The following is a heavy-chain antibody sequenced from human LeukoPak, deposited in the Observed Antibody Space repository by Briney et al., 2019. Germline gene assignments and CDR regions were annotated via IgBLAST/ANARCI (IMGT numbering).Heavy chain of an antibody. V-gene: IGHV1-2*02. CDR1: GYTFTGYY. Sequence: ASVKVSCKASGYTFTGYYMHWVRQAPGQGLEWMGWINTNSGGTNYAQKFQGRVTMTRDTSISTAYMELSRLRSDDTAVYYCAPLSYSGYDQGFDYWGQGTLVTVSS. J-gene: IGHJ4*02. CDR2: INTNSGGT. D-gene: IGHD5-12*01. CDR3: APLSYSGYDQGFDY.